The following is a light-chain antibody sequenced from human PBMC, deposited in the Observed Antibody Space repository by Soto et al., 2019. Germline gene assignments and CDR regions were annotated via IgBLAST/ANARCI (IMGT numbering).Light chain of an antibody. CDR1: QDISNY. V-gene: IGKV1-33*01. CDR2: DAS. Sequence: DIQMTQSPSSLSASVGDRVTITCQASQDISNYLNWYQQKPGKAPKLLIYDASNLETGVPSRFSGSGSGTDFTFTISSLQPEDIATYYCQQYDNRHFFGGGTKVEIK. J-gene: IGKJ4*01. CDR3: QQYDNRHF.